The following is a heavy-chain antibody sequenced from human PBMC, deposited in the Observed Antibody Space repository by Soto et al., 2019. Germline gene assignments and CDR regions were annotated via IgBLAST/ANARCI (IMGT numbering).Heavy chain of an antibody. CDR1: GFTFTSSA. CDR3: AAGGATYYYYGMDV. Sequence: SVKVSCKASGFTFTSSAMQWVRQARGQRLEWIGWIVVGSGNTNYAQKFQERVTITRDMSTSTAYMELSSLRSEDTAVYYCAAGGATYYYYGMDVWGQGTTVTVSS. CDR2: IVVGSGNT. D-gene: IGHD1-26*01. V-gene: IGHV1-58*02. J-gene: IGHJ6*02.